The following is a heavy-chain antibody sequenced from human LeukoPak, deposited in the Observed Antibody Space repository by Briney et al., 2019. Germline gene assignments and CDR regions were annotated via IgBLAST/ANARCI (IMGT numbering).Heavy chain of an antibody. CDR3: AKARNPGIAAAGSCWFDP. J-gene: IGHJ5*02. D-gene: IGHD6-13*01. CDR1: GFTFSSYA. Sequence: GGSLRLSCAASGFTFSSYAMSWVRQAPGKGLEWVSAISGSGGSTYYADSVKGRFTISRDNSKNTLYLQMNSLRAEDTAVYYCAKARNPGIAAAGSCWFDPWGQGTLVTVSS. V-gene: IGHV3-23*01. CDR2: ISGSGGST.